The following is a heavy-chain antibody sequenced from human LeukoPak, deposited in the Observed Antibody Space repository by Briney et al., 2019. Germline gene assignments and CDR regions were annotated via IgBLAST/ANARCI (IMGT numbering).Heavy chain of an antibody. CDR2: INPNSGGT. D-gene: IGHD3-10*01. Sequence: ASVKVSSKASGYTFTGYYMHWVRQAPGQGLEWMGRINPNSGGTNYAQKFQGRVTMTRDTSISTAYMELSRLRSDDTAVYYCASEYYYGSGSYYIDYWGQGTLVTVSS. V-gene: IGHV1-2*06. CDR1: GYTFTGYY. CDR3: ASEYYYGSGSYYIDY. J-gene: IGHJ4*02.